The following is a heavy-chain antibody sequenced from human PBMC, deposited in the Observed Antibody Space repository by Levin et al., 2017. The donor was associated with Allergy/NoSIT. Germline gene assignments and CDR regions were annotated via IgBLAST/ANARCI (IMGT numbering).Heavy chain of an antibody. Sequence: SETLSLTCTVSGGSISSGGYYWSWIRQHPGKGLEWIGYIYYSGSTYYNPSLKSRVTISVDTSKNQFSLKLSSVTAADTAVYYCARAFRDSSWYKGVVYYYYYGMDVWGQGTTVTVSS. CDR3: ARAFRDSSWYKGVVYYYYYGMDV. CDR2: IYYSGST. J-gene: IGHJ6*02. D-gene: IGHD6-13*01. V-gene: IGHV4-31*03. CDR1: GGSISSGGYY.